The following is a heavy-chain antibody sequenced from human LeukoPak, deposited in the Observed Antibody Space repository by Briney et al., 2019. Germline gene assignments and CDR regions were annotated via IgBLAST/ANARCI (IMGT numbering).Heavy chain of an antibody. CDR3: ARGVWHCSSTSCYPYYYYYYMDV. D-gene: IGHD2-2*01. V-gene: IGHV1-69*01. CDR2: IIPIFGTA. Sequence: GSSVKVSCKASGGTFSSYAISWVRQAPGQGLEWMGGIIPIFGTANYAQKFQGRVTITADESTSTAYMELSSLRSEDTAVYYCARGVWHCSSTSCYPYYYYYYMDVWGKGTTVTVSS. CDR1: GGTFSSYA. J-gene: IGHJ6*03.